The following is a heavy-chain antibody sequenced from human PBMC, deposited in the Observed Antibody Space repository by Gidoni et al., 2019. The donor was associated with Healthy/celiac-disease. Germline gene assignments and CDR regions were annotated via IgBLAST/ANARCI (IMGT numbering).Heavy chain of an antibody. V-gene: IGHV3-30-3*01. D-gene: IGHD2-2*01. CDR1: GFTFLSYA. CDR2: ISYDGSNK. CDR3: ARGWCSSTSCYSEDYMDV. J-gene: IGHJ6*03. Sequence: QVQLVESGGGVVQPGRSLRLSCAASGFTFLSYAMHWVRQAPGKGLEWVAVISYDGSNKYYADSVKGRFTISRDNSKNTLYLQMNSLRAEDTAVYYCARGWCSSTSCYSEDYMDVWGKGTTVTVSS.